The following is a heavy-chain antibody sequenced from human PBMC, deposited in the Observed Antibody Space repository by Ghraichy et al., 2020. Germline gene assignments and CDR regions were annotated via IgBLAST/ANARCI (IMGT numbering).Heavy chain of an antibody. CDR2: VYHTGST. CDR1: GDSVSTSW. CDR3: AKHFDYYWGY. J-gene: IGHJ4*02. Sequence: SETLSLTCAVSGDSVSTSWWSWLRQAPGQGLEWIGEVYHTGSTHYNPSFKSRVTLSVDRSKNYLFLNQRSMTAADTAVYYCAKHFDYYWGYWGQGTLVTVSS. D-gene: IGHD3-9*01. V-gene: IGHV4-4*02.